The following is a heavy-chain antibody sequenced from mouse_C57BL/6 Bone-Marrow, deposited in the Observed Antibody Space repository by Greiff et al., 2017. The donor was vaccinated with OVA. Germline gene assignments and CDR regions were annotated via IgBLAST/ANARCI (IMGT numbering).Heavy chain of an antibody. CDR2: INYDGSST. V-gene: IGHV5-16*01. CDR1: GFTFSDYY. CDR3: ARADDYSWYFDV. D-gene: IGHD2-4*01. Sequence: EVHLVESEGGLVQPGSSMKLSCTASGFTFSDYYMAWVRQVPEKGLEWVANINYDGSSTYYLDSLKSRFIISRDNAKNILYLQMSSLKSEDTATYYCARADDYSWYFDVWGTGTTVTVSS. J-gene: IGHJ1*03.